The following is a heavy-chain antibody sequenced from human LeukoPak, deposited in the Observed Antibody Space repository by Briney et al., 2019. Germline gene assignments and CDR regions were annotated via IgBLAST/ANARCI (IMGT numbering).Heavy chain of an antibody. CDR3: ARGEYD. CDR2: ISAGGSTM. Sequence: GGSLRLSCAASGFTFSRYSINWVRQAPGKGMEWISYISAGGSTMYYADSVKGRFTISRDNAKTALYLQVSSLRDEDTAVYYCARGEYDWGQGTLVTVSS. D-gene: IGHD3-10*01. V-gene: IGHV3-48*02. CDR1: GFTFSRYS. J-gene: IGHJ4*02.